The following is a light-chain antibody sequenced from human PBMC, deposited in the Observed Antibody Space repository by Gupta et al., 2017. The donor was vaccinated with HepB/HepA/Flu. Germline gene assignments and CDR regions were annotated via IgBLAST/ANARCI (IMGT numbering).Light chain of an antibody. V-gene: IGKV3-20*01. CDR3: QQYGSSPRT. CDR1: QSVSSSY. CDR2: GAS. Sequence: EIVLTQSPGTLSLSPGERATLSSRASQSVSSSYLAWYQQKPGQAPRLLIYGASSRATGIPDRFSGSGSGTDFTLTINIREPEDFTVYYCQQYGSSPRTFGQGTKVEIK. J-gene: IGKJ1*01.